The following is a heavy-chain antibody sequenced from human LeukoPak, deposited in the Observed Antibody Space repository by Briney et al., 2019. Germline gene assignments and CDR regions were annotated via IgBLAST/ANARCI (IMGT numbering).Heavy chain of an antibody. D-gene: IGHD3-10*01. CDR1: GGSISSYY. CDR2: IYTSGST. Sequence: SETLSLTCTVSGGSISSYYWSWIRQPAGKGLEWIGRIYTSGSTNYNPSLKSRVTISVDTSKNQFSLKLSSVTAADTAVYYCAREDGGPMVRGVIPQSLTYWGQGTLVTVSS. CDR3: AREDGGPMVRGVIPQSLTY. V-gene: IGHV4-4*07. J-gene: IGHJ4*02.